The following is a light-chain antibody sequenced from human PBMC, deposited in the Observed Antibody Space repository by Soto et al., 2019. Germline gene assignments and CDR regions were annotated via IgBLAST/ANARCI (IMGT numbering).Light chain of an antibody. J-gene: IGKJ1*01. CDR1: QSISSY. CDR3: QQSYSTLGT. Sequence: DIQMTQSPSSLSASVGDRVTITCRASQSISSYLNWYQQKPGKAPKLLIYAASSLQSGVPSRFSGSGSGTDVTLTTSSLQPEDFATYYSQQSYSTLGTFGQGTKVEIK. CDR2: AAS. V-gene: IGKV1-39*01.